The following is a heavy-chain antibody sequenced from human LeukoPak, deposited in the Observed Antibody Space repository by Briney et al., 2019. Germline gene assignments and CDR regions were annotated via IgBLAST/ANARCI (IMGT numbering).Heavy chain of an antibody. Sequence: GGSLRLSCAASGFRISDYYMTWIRQPPGKGPEWIAYISSPGTTLYTVDSVKGGFTISRDNAKNSMYLQMNSLRAEDTAVYYCASGIQPRLSWFFDLWGRGTQVIVSS. V-gene: IGHV3-11*01. CDR1: GFRISDYY. CDR2: ISSPGTTL. CDR3: ASGIQPRLSWFFDL. D-gene: IGHD5-18*01. J-gene: IGHJ2*01.